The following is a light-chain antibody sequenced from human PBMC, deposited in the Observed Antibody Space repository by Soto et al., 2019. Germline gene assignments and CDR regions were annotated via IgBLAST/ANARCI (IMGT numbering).Light chain of an antibody. Sequence: IPMTQSPSTMCASXGDRVTISCRTRMRTSEFLAWYQQTPGKAPELXXWDASTLQRGGPSRFSGSGSVTDFTLTISSLQPEDFATYYGQQLNSYPQTFGQGTKVDIK. CDR3: QQLNSYPQT. CDR1: MRTSEF. CDR2: DAS. J-gene: IGKJ1*01. V-gene: IGKV1-5*01.